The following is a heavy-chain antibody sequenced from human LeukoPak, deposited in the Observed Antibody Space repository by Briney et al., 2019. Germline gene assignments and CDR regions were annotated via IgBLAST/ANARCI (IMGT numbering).Heavy chain of an antibody. D-gene: IGHD3-3*01. CDR3: ARGSDYDFWSGYLDPGPYYYYYGMDV. J-gene: IGHJ6*02. CDR1: GGTFSSYA. V-gene: IGHV1-69*13. CDR2: IIPIFGTA. Sequence: RVASVKVSCEASGGTFSSYAMSWVRQAPGQGLEWMGGIIPIFGTANYAQKFQGRVTITADESTSTAYMELSSLRSEDTAVYYCARGSDYDFWSGYLDPGPYYYYYGMDVWGQGTTVTVSS.